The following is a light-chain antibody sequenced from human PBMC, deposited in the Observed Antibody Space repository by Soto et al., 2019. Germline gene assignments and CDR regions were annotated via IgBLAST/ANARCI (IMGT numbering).Light chain of an antibody. CDR1: QSISSW. V-gene: IGKV1-5*01. Sequence: GDRVTITCRASQSISSWLAWYQQKPGKAPKLLIYDASNLESGVPSSFSGSGSGTEFTLTISSLQSEDFVFYYCQQYDSWPRTFGGGTKVDIK. J-gene: IGKJ4*01. CDR2: DAS. CDR3: QQYDSWPRT.